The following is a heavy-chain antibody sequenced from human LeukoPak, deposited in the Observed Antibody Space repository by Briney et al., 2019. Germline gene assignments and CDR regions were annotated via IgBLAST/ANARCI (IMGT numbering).Heavy chain of an antibody. CDR1: GFTFSSYA. CDR2: ISASGDGT. D-gene: IGHD3-3*01. Sequence: PGGSLRLSCAASGFTFSSYATSWVRQAPGKGLEWVSGISASGDGTYYAESVKGRFTISRDNSKNTLYLQMNSLRAEDTAVYYCAKSPVLRFLEWLQYYFDYWGQGTLVTVSS. CDR3: AKSPVLRFLEWLQYYFDY. V-gene: IGHV3-23*01. J-gene: IGHJ4*02.